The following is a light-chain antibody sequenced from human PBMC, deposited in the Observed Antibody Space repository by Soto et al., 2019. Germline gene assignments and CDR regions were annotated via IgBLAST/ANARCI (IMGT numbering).Light chain of an antibody. Sequence: EIVLTQSPGTLSLSPGKRATLSCRASQSISSSYLAWYQQRPGQAPRLLIYGASSRATGIPDSFSGSGSGKDFTLTISRLEPEYFAVYYCQHYCSSSWTFGQGTKVDIK. J-gene: IGKJ1*01. CDR2: GAS. CDR1: QSISSSY. V-gene: IGKV3-20*01. CDR3: QHYCSSSWT.